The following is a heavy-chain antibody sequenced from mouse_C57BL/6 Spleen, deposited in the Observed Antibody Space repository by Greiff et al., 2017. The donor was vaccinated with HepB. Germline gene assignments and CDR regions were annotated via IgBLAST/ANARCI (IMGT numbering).Heavy chain of an antibody. CDR1: GYTFTDYN. D-gene: IGHD1-1*01. V-gene: IGHV1-22*01. Sequence: EVQLQQSGPELVKPGASVKMSCKASGYTFTDYNMHWVKQSHGKSLEWIGYINPNNGGTSYNQKFKGKATLTVNKSSSTAYMELRSLTSEDSAVYYCARSTYYYGSSPGYYAMDYWGQGTSVTVSS. CDR2: INPNNGGT. J-gene: IGHJ4*01. CDR3: ARSTYYYGSSPGYYAMDY.